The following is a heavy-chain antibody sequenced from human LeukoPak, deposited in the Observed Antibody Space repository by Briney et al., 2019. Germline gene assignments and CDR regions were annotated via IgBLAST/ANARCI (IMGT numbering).Heavy chain of an antibody. CDR1: GFTFSSYS. Sequence: GGSLRLSCAASGFTFSSYSMNWVRQAPGKGLEWVSSISSSSYIYYADSVKGRFTIPRDNAKNSLYLQMNSLRAEDTAVYYCARSLYDMLTGFVDYWGQGTLVTVSS. V-gene: IGHV3-21*01. CDR2: ISSSSYI. D-gene: IGHD3-9*01. J-gene: IGHJ4*02. CDR3: ARSLYDMLTGFVDY.